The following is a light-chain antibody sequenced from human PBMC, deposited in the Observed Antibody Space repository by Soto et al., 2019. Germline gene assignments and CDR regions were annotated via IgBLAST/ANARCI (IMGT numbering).Light chain of an antibody. J-gene: IGKJ1*01. CDR3: EQRSNWPRR. CDR2: DAS. Sequence: IRWTQTPRNLSLSPGEVDTLSCRASQSVSSYLAWYQQKPGQAPRILIYDASNRATGIPARFSGSGSGTDFTLTLRSLEPEDSAVYYCEQRSNWPRRFGEGTKVDIK. V-gene: IGKV3-11*01. CDR1: QSVSSY.